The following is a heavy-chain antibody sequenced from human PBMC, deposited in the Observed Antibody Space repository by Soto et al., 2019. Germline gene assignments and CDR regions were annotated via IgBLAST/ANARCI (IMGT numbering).Heavy chain of an antibody. J-gene: IGHJ3*01. CDR2: ISGSGGST. CDR3: AKKFYYDASGYYSLDAFDV. V-gene: IGHV3-23*01. CDR1: GFSFNSYA. Sequence: EVQLMESGGGLVQPGESLRLSCAASGFSFNSYAMGWVRQAPGKGLEWVSGISGSGGSTFYADSVKGRFTISRQNSKSTLYLQMNSLRAEDTALYYCAKKFYYDASGYYSLDAFDVLGQGAMVTVSS. D-gene: IGHD3-22*01.